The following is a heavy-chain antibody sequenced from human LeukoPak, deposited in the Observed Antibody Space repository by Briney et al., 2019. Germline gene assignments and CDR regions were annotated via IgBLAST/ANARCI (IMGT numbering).Heavy chain of an antibody. J-gene: IGHJ4*02. CDR2: IWSDASDK. Sequence: GGSLRLSCSASGFTFSHYGMHWVRQAPGTGLEWVAVIWSDASDKYYAKSVKGRFTLHRHNLKHSLYLQMNSLRAEDTAVYYCAKDAQRGFDYSNSLDYWGQGTRVTVSS. CDR3: AKDAQRGFDYSNSLDY. V-gene: IGHV3-33*06. CDR1: GFTFSHYG. D-gene: IGHD4-11*01.